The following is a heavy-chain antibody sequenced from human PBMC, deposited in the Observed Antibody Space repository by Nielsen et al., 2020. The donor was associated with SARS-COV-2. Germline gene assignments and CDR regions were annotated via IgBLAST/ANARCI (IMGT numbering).Heavy chain of an antibody. J-gene: IGHJ3*02. D-gene: IGHD2-2*01. CDR2: ISYDGSNK. CDR3: ARDYDIVVVPAAMGAFDI. V-gene: IGHV3-30-3*01. Sequence: WIRQPPGKGLEWVAVISYDGSNKYYADSVKGRFTIPRDNSKNTLYLQMNSLRAEDTAVYYCARDYDIVVVPAAMGAFDIWGQGTMVTVSS.